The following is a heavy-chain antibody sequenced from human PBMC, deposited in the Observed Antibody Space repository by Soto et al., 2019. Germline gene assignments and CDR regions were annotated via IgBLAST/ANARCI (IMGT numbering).Heavy chain of an antibody. D-gene: IGHD3-10*01. CDR3: ARHSPTFFYGSGPWDV. J-gene: IGHJ6*02. CDR2: INPSGGST. V-gene: IGHV1-46*01. CDR1: GYTFISYY. Sequence: GASVKVSCKASGYTFISYYMHWVRQAPGQGLEWMGIINPSGGSTSYAQKFQGRVTMTRDTSTRTVYMELSSLRSEDTAVYYCARHSPTFFYGSGPWDVWGQGTTVTVSS.